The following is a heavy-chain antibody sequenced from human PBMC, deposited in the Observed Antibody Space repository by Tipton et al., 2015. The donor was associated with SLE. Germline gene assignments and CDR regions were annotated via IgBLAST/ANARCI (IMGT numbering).Heavy chain of an antibody. D-gene: IGHD6-13*01. J-gene: IGHJ6*03. Sequence: TLSLTCTVSGGSISSHYWSWIRQPPGKGLEWIGYIYYSGSTNYNPSLKSRVTISVDTSKNQFSLKLSSVTAADTAVYYCARDGGLQQLARHYYYYMDVWGKGTTVTVSS. V-gene: IGHV4-59*11. CDR3: ARDGGLQQLARHYYYYMDV. CDR1: GGSISSHY. CDR2: IYYSGST.